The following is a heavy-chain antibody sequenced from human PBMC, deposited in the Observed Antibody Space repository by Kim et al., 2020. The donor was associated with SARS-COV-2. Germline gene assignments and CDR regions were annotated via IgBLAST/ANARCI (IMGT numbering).Heavy chain of an antibody. V-gene: IGHV1-18*01. CDR3: AREQHYGSGSSSAY. J-gene: IGHJ4*02. Sequence: AQKLQGRVTMTTDTSTSTAYMELRSLRSDDTAVYYCAREQHYGSGSSSAYWGQGTLVTVSS. D-gene: IGHD3-10*01.